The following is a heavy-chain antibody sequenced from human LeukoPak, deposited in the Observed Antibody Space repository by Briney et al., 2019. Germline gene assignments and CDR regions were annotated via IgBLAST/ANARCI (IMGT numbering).Heavy chain of an antibody. D-gene: IGHD2-2*01. CDR1: GDSISSGRNY. J-gene: IGHJ2*01. V-gene: IGHV4-39*07. CDR3: ARGTPQEYFDL. CDR2: IYSSGNT. Sequence: SETLSLTCSVSGDSISSGRNYWGWIRQSPGKGLEWIASIYSSGNTHSNPSLKSRVTISVDTSKNQFSLKLSSVTAADTAVYYCARGTPQEYFDLWGRGTLVTVSS.